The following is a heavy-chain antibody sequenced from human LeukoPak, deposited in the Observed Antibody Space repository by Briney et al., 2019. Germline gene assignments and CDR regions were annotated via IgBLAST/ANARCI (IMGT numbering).Heavy chain of an antibody. J-gene: IGHJ4*02. CDR2: IYYRGST. D-gene: IGHD5-24*01. CDR1: GGSISSTRYY. V-gene: IGHV4-39*01. CDR3: ARHGDGYNPFDY. Sequence: PSETLSLTCTVSGGSISSTRYYWGWIRQPPGKGLAWIGSIYYRGSTYYNPSLMSRVTISLDTSKNQFSLTLRSVTAADTAVYYCARHGDGYNPFDYWGQGILVTVSS.